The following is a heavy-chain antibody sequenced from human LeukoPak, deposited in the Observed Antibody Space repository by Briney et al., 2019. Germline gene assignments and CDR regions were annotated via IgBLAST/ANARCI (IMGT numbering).Heavy chain of an antibody. J-gene: IGHJ5*02. D-gene: IGHD2-2*01. CDR2: IYSGGST. Sequence: PGGSLRLFCAASGFTVSSNYMSWVRQAPGKGLEWVSVIYSGGSTYYADSVKGRFTISRDNSKNTLYLQMNSLRAEDTAVYYCARTLGYCSSTSCLRNWFDPWGQEPWSPSPQ. CDR1: GFTVSSNY. V-gene: IGHV3-53*01. CDR3: ARTLGYCSSTSCLRNWFDP.